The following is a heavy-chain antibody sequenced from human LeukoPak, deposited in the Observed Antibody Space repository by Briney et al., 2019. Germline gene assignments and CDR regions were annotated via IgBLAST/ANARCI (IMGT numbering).Heavy chain of an antibody. CDR3: ARDASSNYVCPLDY. Sequence: GGSLRLSCAASGFTFSTYSMNWVRQAPGKGLEWVSSISSSSSYIYYIDSIKGRFTISRDNAKNSLYLQMNSLRAEDTAVYYCARDASSNYVCPLDYWGQGTLVTVSS. D-gene: IGHD4-11*01. CDR2: ISSSSSYI. J-gene: IGHJ4*02. V-gene: IGHV3-21*01. CDR1: GFTFSTYS.